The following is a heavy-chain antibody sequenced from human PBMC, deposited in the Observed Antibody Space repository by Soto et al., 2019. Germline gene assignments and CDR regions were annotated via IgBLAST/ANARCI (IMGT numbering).Heavy chain of an antibody. V-gene: IGHV4-30-4*01. J-gene: IGHJ4*02. CDR3: ASAPFVVVPAAIYY. D-gene: IGHD2-2*01. CDR2: IYYSGST. CDR1: GGSISSGDYY. Sequence: SETLSLTCTVSGGSISSGDYYWSWIRQPPGKGLEWIGYIYYSGSTYYNPSLKSRVTISVDTSKNQFSLKLSSVTAADTAVYYCASAPFVVVPAAIYYWGQGTLVTVSS.